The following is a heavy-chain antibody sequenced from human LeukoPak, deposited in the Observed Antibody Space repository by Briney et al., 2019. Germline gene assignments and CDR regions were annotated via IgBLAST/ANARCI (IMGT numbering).Heavy chain of an antibody. CDR3: ARDRGWFGESIDAFDI. J-gene: IGHJ3*02. D-gene: IGHD3-10*01. CDR2: IDWDDDK. V-gene: IGHV2-70*11. Sequence: SGPALVKPTQTLTLTCTFSGFSLSTSGMCVSWIRQPPGKALEWLARIDWDDDKYYSTSLKTRLTISKDTSKNQVVLTMTNMDPVDTATYYCARDRGWFGESIDAFDIWGQGTMVTVSS. CDR1: GFSLSTSGMC.